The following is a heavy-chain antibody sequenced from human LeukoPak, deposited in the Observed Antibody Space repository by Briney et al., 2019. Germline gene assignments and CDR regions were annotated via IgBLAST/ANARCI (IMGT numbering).Heavy chain of an antibody. J-gene: IGHJ6*03. D-gene: IGHD2-2*01. CDR2: INAGNGNT. CDR3: ARGVVVPAAGYYYMDV. V-gene: IGHV1-3*03. CDR1: GYTFTSYA. Sequence: GASVTVSCKASGYTFTSYAMHWVRQAPGQRLEWMGWINAGNGNTKYSQEFQGRVTITRDTSASTAYMELSSLRSEDMAVYYCARGVVVPAAGYYYMDVWGKGTTVTVSS.